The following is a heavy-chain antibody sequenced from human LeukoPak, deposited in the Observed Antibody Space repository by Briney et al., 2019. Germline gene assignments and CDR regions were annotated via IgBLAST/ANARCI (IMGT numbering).Heavy chain of an antibody. V-gene: IGHV4-34*01. CDR2: INHSGST. D-gene: IGHD3-3*01. CDR1: GGSFSGYY. CDR3: ARLSITIFGVATTLDY. J-gene: IGHJ4*02. Sequence: PSETLSLTCAVYGGSFSGYYWSWIRQPPGKGLEWIGEINHSGSTNYNPSLKSRVTISVDTSKNQFSLKLSSVTAADTAVYYCARLSITIFGVATTLDYWGQGTLVTVSS.